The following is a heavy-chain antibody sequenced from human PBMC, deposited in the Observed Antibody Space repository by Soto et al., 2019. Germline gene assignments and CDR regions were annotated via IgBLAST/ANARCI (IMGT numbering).Heavy chain of an antibody. V-gene: IGHV3-23*01. Sequence: HPGGSLRLSCAASGFTFSTYAMNWVRQAPGKGLEWVSAISGSGGSTYYADSVKGRFTISRDNSKNTLYLQMNSLRAEDTAVYYCAKGATSSWYGGHFDCWGQGTLVTVSS. CDR3: AKGATSSWYGGHFDC. D-gene: IGHD6-13*01. J-gene: IGHJ4*02. CDR2: ISGSGGST. CDR1: GFTFSTYA.